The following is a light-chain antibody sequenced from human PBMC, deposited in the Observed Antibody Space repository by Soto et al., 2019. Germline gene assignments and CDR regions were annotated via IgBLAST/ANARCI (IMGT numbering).Light chain of an antibody. CDR1: QSVSRN. J-gene: IGKJ2*01. Sequence: EIVMTQSPATLSVSPGERATLSCRASQSVSRNLAWYQQKPGQAPRLLIYRASSRATRIPARFSGTGSGAEFTLTISSLQSEDFATYYCQQYSDWPRTFGQGTKLE. V-gene: IGKV3-15*01. CDR2: RAS. CDR3: QQYSDWPRT.